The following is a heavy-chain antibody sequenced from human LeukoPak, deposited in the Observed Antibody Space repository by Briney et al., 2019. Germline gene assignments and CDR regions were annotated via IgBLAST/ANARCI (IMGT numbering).Heavy chain of an antibody. D-gene: IGHD3-9*01. CDR2: ISGSGGST. CDR1: GFTFSSYA. V-gene: IGHV3-23*01. CDR3: AKDDVLRYFDWLSPAHYCFDY. Sequence: GGSLRLSCVASGFTFSSYAMSWVRQAPGKGLEWVSAISGSGGSTYYADSVKGRFTISRDNSKNTLYLQMNSLRAEDTAVYYCAKDDVLRYFDWLSPAHYCFDYWVRGTLVTVSS. J-gene: IGHJ4*02.